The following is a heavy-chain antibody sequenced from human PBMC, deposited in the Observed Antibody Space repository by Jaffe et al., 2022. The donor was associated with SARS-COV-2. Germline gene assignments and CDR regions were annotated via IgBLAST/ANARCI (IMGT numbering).Heavy chain of an antibody. V-gene: IGHV5-51*01. CDR1: GYSFTSYW. CDR2: IYPGDSDT. D-gene: IGHD6-13*01. CDR3: ARLKYSSSWYNWYFDL. Sequence: EVQLVQSGAEVKKPGESLKISCKGSGYSFTSYWIGWVRQMPGKGLEWMGIIYPGDSDTRYSPSFQGQVTISADKSISTAYLQWSSLKASDTAMYYCARLKYSSSWYNWYFDLWGRGTLVTVSS. J-gene: IGHJ2*01.